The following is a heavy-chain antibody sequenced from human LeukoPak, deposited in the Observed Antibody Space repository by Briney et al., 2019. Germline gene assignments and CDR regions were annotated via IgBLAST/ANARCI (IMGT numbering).Heavy chain of an antibody. Sequence: ASVKGSCKASGYTFTSYSISWVRQAPGQGLEWMGWISAYNGNTIYAQKVKGRVTMTTDTSTSTAYMELRSLKSDDTAVYYCARASYCSGGSCYSDYWGQGTLVTVSS. V-gene: IGHV1-18*01. CDR3: ARASYCSGGSCYSDY. CDR2: ISAYNGNT. D-gene: IGHD2-15*01. J-gene: IGHJ4*02. CDR1: GYTFTSYS.